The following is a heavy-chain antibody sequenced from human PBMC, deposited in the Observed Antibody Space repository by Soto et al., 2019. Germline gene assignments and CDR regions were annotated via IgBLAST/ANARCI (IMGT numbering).Heavy chain of an antibody. Sequence: PSETLSLTCAVYGGSFSGYYWSWIRQPPGKGLEWIGEINHSGSTNYNPSLKSRVTISVDTSKSQFSLKLSSVTAADTAVYYCARGRRIAAAGTGNWFDPWGQGTLVTVSS. J-gene: IGHJ5*02. CDR3: ARGRRIAAAGTGNWFDP. V-gene: IGHV4-34*01. CDR2: INHSGST. D-gene: IGHD6-13*01. CDR1: GGSFSGYY.